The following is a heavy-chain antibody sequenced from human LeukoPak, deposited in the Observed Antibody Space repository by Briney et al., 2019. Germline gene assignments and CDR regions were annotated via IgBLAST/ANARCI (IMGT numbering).Heavy chain of an antibody. CDR1: GYTFTCYY. J-gene: IGHJ5*02. Sequence: ASVKVSCKASGYTFTCYYMHWVRQAPGQGLEWMGWINPNSGGTNYAQKFQGRVTMTRDTSISTAYMELSRLRSDDTAVYYCARGIKDIVVVVAATCWFDPWGQGTLVTVSS. D-gene: IGHD2-15*01. CDR3: ARGIKDIVVVVAATCWFDP. V-gene: IGHV1-2*02. CDR2: INPNSGGT.